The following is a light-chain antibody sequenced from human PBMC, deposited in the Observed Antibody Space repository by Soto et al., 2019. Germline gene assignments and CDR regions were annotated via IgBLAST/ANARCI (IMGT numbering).Light chain of an antibody. CDR2: NSY. J-gene: IGLJ1*01. V-gene: IGLV1-44*01. CDR1: SSNIGSKT. CDR3: AAWDASLNGYV. Sequence: QSVLTHPRSASETPGQMVTISCSGSSSNIGSKTVNWYQQLPGTVPKLLIYNSYQRPSGVPDRFSGSKSGTSASLAISGLQSEDEADYYCAAWDASLNGYVFGAGTKVTVL.